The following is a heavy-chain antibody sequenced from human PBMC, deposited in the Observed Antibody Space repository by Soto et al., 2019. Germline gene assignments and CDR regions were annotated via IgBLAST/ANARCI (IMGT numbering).Heavy chain of an antibody. J-gene: IGHJ4*02. Sequence: SETLSLTCTVSGGSISSSSYYWGWIRQPPRKGLEWIGSIYYSGSTYYNPSLKSRVTISVDTSKNQFSLKLSSVTAADTAVYYCASLGTMIPIDYWGQGTLVTVSS. V-gene: IGHV4-39*01. CDR1: GGSISSSSYY. CDR2: IYYSGST. D-gene: IGHD3-22*01. CDR3: ASLGTMIPIDY.